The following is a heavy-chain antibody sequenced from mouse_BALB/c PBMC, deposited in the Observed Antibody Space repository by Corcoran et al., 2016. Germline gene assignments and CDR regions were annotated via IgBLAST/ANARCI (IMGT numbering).Heavy chain of an antibody. CDR2: INTYTGEP. CDR1: GYTFTNYG. V-gene: IGHV9-3-1*01. D-gene: IGHD1-1*01. Sequence: QIQLVQSGPELKKPGETVKISCKASGYTFTNYGMNWVKQAPGKGLKWMGWINTYTGEPTYADDFKGRFAFSLETSASTAYLQINNLKNEDTATYFCARGGPTVVGYFDVWGAGTTVTVSS. J-gene: IGHJ1*01. CDR3: ARGGPTVVGYFDV.